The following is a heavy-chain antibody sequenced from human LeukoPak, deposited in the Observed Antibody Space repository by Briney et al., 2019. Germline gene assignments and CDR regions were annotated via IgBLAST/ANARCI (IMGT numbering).Heavy chain of an antibody. J-gene: IGHJ4*02. CDR2: ISWNSGSV. Sequence: GRSLRLSCAASGFTFDDYAMHWVRQAPGKGLEWVSGISWNSGSVGYVDSVKGRFTISRDNAKNSLYLHMNSLRAEDTAVYYCATVGGSYSPADYWGQGTLVTVSS. D-gene: IGHD1-26*01. CDR3: ATVGGSYSPADY. CDR1: GFTFDDYA. V-gene: IGHV3-9*01.